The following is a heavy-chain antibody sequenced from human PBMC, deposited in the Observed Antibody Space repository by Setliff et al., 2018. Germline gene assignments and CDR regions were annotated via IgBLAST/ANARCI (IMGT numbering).Heavy chain of an antibody. V-gene: IGHV4-34*01. CDR3: ARVSGMGSPPYYYYYYGMDV. Sequence: SETLSLTCAVYGGSFSGYYWSWIRQPPGKGLEWIGEINHSGSTYYNPSLRSRVTISVDTSKNQFSLKLSPVTAADTAVYYCARVSGMGSPPYYYYYYGMDVWGQGTTVTVSS. CDR1: GGSFSGYY. CDR2: INHSGST. D-gene: IGHD6-25*01. J-gene: IGHJ6*02.